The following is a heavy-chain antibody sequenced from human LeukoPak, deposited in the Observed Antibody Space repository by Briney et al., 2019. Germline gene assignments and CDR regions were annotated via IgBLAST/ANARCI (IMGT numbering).Heavy chain of an antibody. CDR3: ARVDFWSGYEYYYGMDV. D-gene: IGHD3-3*01. J-gene: IGHJ6*02. CDR1: GYTFTGYY. CDR2: INPNSGGT. Sequence: ASVKVSCKASGYTFTGYYMHWVRQAPGQGLEWMGWINPNSGGTNYAQKFQGRVTMTRATSISTAYMELSRLRSDDTAVYYCARVDFWSGYEYYYGMDVWGQGTTVTVSS. V-gene: IGHV1-2*02.